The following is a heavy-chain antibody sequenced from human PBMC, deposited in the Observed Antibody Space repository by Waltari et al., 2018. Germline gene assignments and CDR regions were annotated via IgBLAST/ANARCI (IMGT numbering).Heavy chain of an antibody. Sequence: QVQLQESGPGLVKPSQTLSLTCTVSGGSISSGSYYWSWIRQPAGKGLEWIGYIYTSGSTNYNPSRKSRVTISVDTSKNQFALKLSSVTAADTAVYYCARAVVVAATRGWYFDLWGRGTLVTVSS. V-gene: IGHV4-61*09. CDR3: ARAVVVAATRGWYFDL. J-gene: IGHJ2*01. CDR1: GGSISSGSYY. CDR2: IYTSGST. D-gene: IGHD2-15*01.